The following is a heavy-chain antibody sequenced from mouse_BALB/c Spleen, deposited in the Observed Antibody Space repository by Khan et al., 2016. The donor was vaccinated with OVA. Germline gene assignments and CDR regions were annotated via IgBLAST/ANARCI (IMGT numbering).Heavy chain of an antibody. CDR1: DYSITSGYA. V-gene: IGHV3-2*02. D-gene: IGHD1-1*01. CDR2: ISYSGFT. CDR3: ARSNYYGYYFDY. J-gene: IGHJ2*01. Sequence: EVELVESGPGLVKPSQSLSLTCTVTDYSITSGYAWNWIRQFPGNKLEWMGYISYSGFTNYNPSLKSRISITRDTSKNQFFLQLSSVTSEDTATYYCARSNYYGYYFDYWGQGATLTVSS.